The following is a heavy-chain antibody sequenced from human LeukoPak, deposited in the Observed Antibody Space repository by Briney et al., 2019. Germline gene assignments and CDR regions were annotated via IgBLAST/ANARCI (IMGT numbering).Heavy chain of an antibody. V-gene: IGHV4-34*01. J-gene: IGHJ4*02. Sequence: SETLSLTCAVYGGSFSGYYWSWIRQPPGKGLEWIGEINHSGSTNYNPSLKSRVTISVDTSKNQFSLKLSSVTAADTAVYYCAGSKTYYDFWSGYSYPYYFDYWGQGTLVTVSS. CDR3: AGSKTYYDFWSGYSYPYYFDY. CDR2: INHSGST. D-gene: IGHD3-3*01. CDR1: GGSFSGYY.